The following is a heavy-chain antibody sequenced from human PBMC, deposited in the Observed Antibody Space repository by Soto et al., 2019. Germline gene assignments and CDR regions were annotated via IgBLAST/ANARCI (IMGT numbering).Heavy chain of an antibody. V-gene: IGHV4-34*01. CDR1: GGSFSGYY. J-gene: IGHJ4*02. D-gene: IGHD2-21*01. CDR2: INHSGST. Sequence: PSETLSLTCAVYGGSFSGYYWSWIRQPPGKGLEWIGEINHSGSTNYNPSLKSRVTISVDTSKNQFSLKLSSVTAADTAVYYCAREDVDRHMAYWGQGTLVTVSS. CDR3: AREDVDRHMAY.